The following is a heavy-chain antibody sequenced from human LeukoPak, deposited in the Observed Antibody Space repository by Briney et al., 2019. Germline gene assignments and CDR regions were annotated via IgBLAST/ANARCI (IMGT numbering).Heavy chain of an antibody. CDR3: ARDGWFGDYNWFDP. D-gene: IGHD3-10*01. V-gene: IGHV3-48*01. Sequence: PGESLRLSCAASGCTFSSYSMNWVRQAPGKGLEWVSYISSASNTIYYADSVKGRFTISRDNAKNSLYLQMNSLRAEDTAMYYCARDGWFGDYNWFDPWGQGTLVTVSS. CDR2: ISSASNTI. J-gene: IGHJ5*02. CDR1: GCTFSSYS.